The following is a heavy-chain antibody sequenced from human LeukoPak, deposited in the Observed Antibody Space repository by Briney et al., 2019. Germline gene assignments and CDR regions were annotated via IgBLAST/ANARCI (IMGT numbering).Heavy chain of an antibody. CDR2: IYSGGST. Sequence: GGSLRLSCAASGFTVSSNYMSWVRQAPGKGLEWVSVIYSGGSTYYADSVKGRFTVSRDNSKNTLYLQMNSLRAADTAVYYCAKHGGAGEVDYHYGMDVWGQGTTVTVSS. D-gene: IGHD2-21*01. CDR1: GFTVSSNY. CDR3: AKHGGAGEVDYHYGMDV. J-gene: IGHJ6*02. V-gene: IGHV3-53*01.